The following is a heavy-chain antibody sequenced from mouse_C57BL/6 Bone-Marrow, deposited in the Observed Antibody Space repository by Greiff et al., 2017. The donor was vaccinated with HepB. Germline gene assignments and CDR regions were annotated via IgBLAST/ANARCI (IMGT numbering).Heavy chain of an antibody. CDR2: FYPGSGSI. Sequence: QVHVKQSGAELVKPGASVKPSCKASGYTFTEYTIHWVKQRSGQGLEWIGWFYPGSGSIKYNEKFKDKATLTADKSSSTVYMELSRLTSEDSAVYFCARHEEDYYGSSFFAYWGQGTLVTVSA. V-gene: IGHV1-62-2*01. D-gene: IGHD1-1*01. CDR3: ARHEEDYYGSSFFAY. CDR1: GYTFTEYT. J-gene: IGHJ3*01.